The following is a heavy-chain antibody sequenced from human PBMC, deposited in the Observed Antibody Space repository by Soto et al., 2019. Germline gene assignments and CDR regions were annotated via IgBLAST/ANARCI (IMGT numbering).Heavy chain of an antibody. Sequence: PSETLSLTCAVSGYSISSSNWWGWIRQPPGKGLEWIGYIYYSGSTYYNPSLKSRVTMSVDTFKNQFSLKLSSVTAVDTAVYYCARTKYSSSWWFDPWGQGTLVTVSS. CDR3: ARTKYSSSWWFDP. CDR2: IYYSGST. J-gene: IGHJ5*02. CDR1: GYSISSSNW. D-gene: IGHD6-6*01. V-gene: IGHV4-28*01.